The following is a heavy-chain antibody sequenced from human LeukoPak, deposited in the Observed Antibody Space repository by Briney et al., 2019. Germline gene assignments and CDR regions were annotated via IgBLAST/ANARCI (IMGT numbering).Heavy chain of an antibody. V-gene: IGHV3-21*01. J-gene: IGHJ4*02. CDR2: ISSSSSYI. CDR3: ARVGTYCSSTSCYPQTDY. D-gene: IGHD2-2*01. CDR1: GFSFSSYS. Sequence: AGSLTLSCAASGFSFSSYSMNWDRQAQGKGLELVSSISSSSSYIYYADSVKGRFTISRDNAKNSLYLQMISLRAEDTAVYYCARVGTYCSSTSCYPQTDYWGQGTLVTVSS.